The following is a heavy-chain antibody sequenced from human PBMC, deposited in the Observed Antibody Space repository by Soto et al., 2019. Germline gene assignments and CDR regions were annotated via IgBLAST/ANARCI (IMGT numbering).Heavy chain of an antibody. CDR1: GGSISSSSYY. CDR3: ARHLDFMGFWSGYYTYFDY. V-gene: IGHV4-39*01. Sequence: SETLSLTCTVSGGSISSSSYYWGWIRQPPGKGLEWIGSIYYSGSTYYNPSLKSRVTISVDTSKNQFSLKLSSVTAADTAVYYCARHLDFMGFWSGYYTYFDYWGQGTLVTVSS. CDR2: IYYSGST. J-gene: IGHJ4*02. D-gene: IGHD3-3*01.